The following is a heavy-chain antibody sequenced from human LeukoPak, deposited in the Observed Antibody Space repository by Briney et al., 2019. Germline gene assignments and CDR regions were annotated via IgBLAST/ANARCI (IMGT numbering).Heavy chain of an antibody. Sequence: SETLSLTCAVYGGSFSGYYWSWIRQPPGKGLEWIGEINHSGSTNYNPSLKSRVTISVDTSKNQFSLKLSSVTAADTAVYYCARGHIVVVPAASCCSFDYWGQGTLVTVSS. CDR1: GGSFSGYY. J-gene: IGHJ4*02. CDR3: ARGHIVVVPAASCCSFDY. V-gene: IGHV4-34*01. CDR2: INHSGST. D-gene: IGHD2-2*01.